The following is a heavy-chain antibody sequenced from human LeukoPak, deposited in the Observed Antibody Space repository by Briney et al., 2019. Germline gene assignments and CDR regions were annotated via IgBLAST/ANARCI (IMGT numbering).Heavy chain of an antibody. D-gene: IGHD4-17*01. J-gene: IGHJ4*02. CDR3: AKDQIPYYGDYPRYFDY. CDR1: GFTFSSYA. CDR2: ISGSGDNT. V-gene: IGHV3-23*01. Sequence: PGGSLRLSCAASGFTFSSYAMSWVRQAPGKGLEWVSGISGSGDNTYYADSVKGRFTISRDNSKNTLYLQMNSLRAEDTAVYYCAKDQIPYYGDYPRYFDYWGQGTLVTVSS.